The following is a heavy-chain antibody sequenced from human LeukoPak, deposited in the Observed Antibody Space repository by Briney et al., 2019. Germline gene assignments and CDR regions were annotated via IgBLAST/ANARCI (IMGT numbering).Heavy chain of an antibody. Sequence: SETLSLTCTVSGGSISSSSYYWGWIRQPPGKGLEWIGSIYYSGSTYYNPSLKSRVTISVDTSENQFSLKLSSVTAADTAVYYCARRGYDSSGYYRNYWGQGTLVTVSS. CDR2: IYYSGST. D-gene: IGHD3-22*01. V-gene: IGHV4-39*01. CDR3: ARRGYDSSGYYRNY. CDR1: GGSISSSSYY. J-gene: IGHJ4*02.